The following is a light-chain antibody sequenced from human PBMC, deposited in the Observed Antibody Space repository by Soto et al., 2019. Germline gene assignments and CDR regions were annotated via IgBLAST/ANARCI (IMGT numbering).Light chain of an antibody. J-gene: IGLJ7*01. CDR2: RNN. V-gene: IGLV1-47*01. Sequence: ELTQPPSASGTPGQRVTISCSGSSSNIGSNYVYWYQQLPGTAPKLLIYRNNQRPSGVPDRFSGSKSGTSASLAISGLRSEDEADYYCAAWDDSLSGAVFGGGTQLTVL. CDR1: SSNIGSNY. CDR3: AAWDDSLSGAV.